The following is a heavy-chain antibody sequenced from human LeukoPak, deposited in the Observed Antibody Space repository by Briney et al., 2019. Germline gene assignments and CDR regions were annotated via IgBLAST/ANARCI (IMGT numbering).Heavy chain of an antibody. CDR3: TTREYSSSWYILDY. CDR2: IKSKTDGGTT. J-gene: IGHJ4*02. Sequence: GGSLRLSCVASGFTVSGVYMSWVRQAPGKGLEWVGRIKSKTDGGTTDYAAPVKGRFTISRDDSKNTLYLQMNSLKTEDTAVYYCTTREYSSSWYILDYWGQGTLVTVSS. V-gene: IGHV3-15*01. D-gene: IGHD6-13*01. CDR1: GFTVSGVY.